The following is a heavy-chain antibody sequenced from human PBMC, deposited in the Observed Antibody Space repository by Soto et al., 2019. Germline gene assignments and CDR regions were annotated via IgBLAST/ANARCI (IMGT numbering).Heavy chain of an antibody. Sequence: SETLSLTCTVSGGSVSSGSYYWSWIRQPPGKGLEWIGYIYYSGSTNYNPSLKSRVTISVDTSKNQFSLKLSSVTAADTAVYYCARGAGYSYRYGYYYMDVWGKGTTVTVSS. CDR3: ARGAGYSYRYGYYYMDV. V-gene: IGHV4-61*01. CDR1: GGSVSSGSYY. CDR2: IYYSGST. J-gene: IGHJ6*03. D-gene: IGHD5-18*01.